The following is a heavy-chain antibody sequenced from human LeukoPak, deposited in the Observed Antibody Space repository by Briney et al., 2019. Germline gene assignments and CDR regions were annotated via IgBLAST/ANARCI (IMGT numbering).Heavy chain of an antibody. V-gene: IGHV3-30-3*01. CDR2: ISYDGSNK. D-gene: IGHD3-10*01. CDR3: ARTLTPVRNYFDY. CDR1: GFTFSSYA. J-gene: IGHJ4*02. Sequence: GGSLRLSCAASGFTFSSYAMHWVRQAPGKGLEWVAVISYDGSNKYYADSVKGRFTISRDNSKNTLYLQMNSLRAEDTAMYYCARTLTPVRNYFDYWGQGTLVTVSS.